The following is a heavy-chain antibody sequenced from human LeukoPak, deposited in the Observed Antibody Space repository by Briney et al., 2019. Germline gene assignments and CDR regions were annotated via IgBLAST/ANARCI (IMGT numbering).Heavy chain of an antibody. J-gene: IGHJ3*02. CDR1: GYTFTSYA. CDR2: INAGNGNT. CDR3: ARAPYNWNYGERAFDI. Sequence: ASVKVSCKASGYTFTSYAMHWVRQAPGQRLEWMGWINAGNGNTKYSQEFQGRVTITRDTSASTAYMELSSLRSEDMAVYYCARAPYNWNYGERAFDIWGQGTMVTVSS. D-gene: IGHD1-7*01. V-gene: IGHV1-3*03.